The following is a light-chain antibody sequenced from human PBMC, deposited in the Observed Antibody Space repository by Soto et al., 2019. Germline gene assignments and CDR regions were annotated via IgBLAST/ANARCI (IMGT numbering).Light chain of an antibody. CDR1: QNIYKY. CDR3: QLSDSTWT. CDR2: AAS. Sequence: DIQMTQSPSSLSASVGDRVTITCRASQNIYKYLNWYQHKPGKAPKLLIYAASTLQSGVPSRFSGSGSGTDFTLTINSLQPEDFASYYCQLSDSTWTFGQGTKVDI. V-gene: IGKV1-39*01. J-gene: IGKJ1*01.